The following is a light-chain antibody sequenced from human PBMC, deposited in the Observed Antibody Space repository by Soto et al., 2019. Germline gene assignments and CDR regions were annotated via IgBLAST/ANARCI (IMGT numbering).Light chain of an antibody. V-gene: IGKV1D-16*01. CDR2: DAS. J-gene: IGKJ1*01. CDR1: QGISNW. Sequence: DIQMTQSPSSVSASVGDRVSITCRASQGISNWLAWYQQKPGRAPKLLIYDASSLQSGVPSRFSGSGSGTEFALTISSLQPDDFATYYCQQYNTYSWTFGPGTKVDIK. CDR3: QQYNTYSWT.